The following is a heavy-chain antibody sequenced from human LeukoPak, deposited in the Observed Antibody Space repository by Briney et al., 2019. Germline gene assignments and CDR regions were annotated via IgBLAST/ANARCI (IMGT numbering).Heavy chain of an antibody. CDR1: GFTFSSYW. J-gene: IGHJ3*02. CDR3: ARDVPGYSSSWYEFDAFDI. CDR2: IKQDGSEK. Sequence: PGGSLRLSCAASGFTFSSYWMSWVRQAPGKGLEWVANIKQDGSEKYYVDSVKGRFTISRDNAKNSLYLQMNSLRAEDTAVYYCARDVPGYSSSWYEFDAFDIWGQGTMVTVSS. V-gene: IGHV3-7*01. D-gene: IGHD6-13*01.